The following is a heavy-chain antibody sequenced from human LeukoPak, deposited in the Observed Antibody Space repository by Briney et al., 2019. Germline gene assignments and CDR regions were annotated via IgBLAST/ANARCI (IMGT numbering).Heavy chain of an antibody. J-gene: IGHJ6*02. CDR3: ARDRGSVGAPGYYYGVDV. CDR1: GFTFSSYA. V-gene: IGHV3-48*03. Sequence: PAQSLRLSCAASGFTFSSYAMSWVRQAQGKGLDLVSYISSSGSSTNCADSVKVRLSISRDNHKNSMNLQTNSMRAEDTAVYYCARDRGSVGAPGYYYGVDVWGQGTTVTVSS. CDR2: ISSSGSST. D-gene: IGHD1-26*01.